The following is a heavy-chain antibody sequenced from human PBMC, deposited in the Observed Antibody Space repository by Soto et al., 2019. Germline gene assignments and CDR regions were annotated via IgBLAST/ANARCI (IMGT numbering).Heavy chain of an antibody. J-gene: IGHJ5*02. CDR2: MNPNSGNT. CDR3: AREKSSGGWFDP. V-gene: IGHV1-8*01. CDR1: GYTFSSYD. Sequence: SVKVSCKASGYTFSSYDINWVRQATGQGLEWMGWMNPNSGNTGYAQKFQGRVTMTRNTSTSTAYMELRSLRSDDTAVYYCAREKSSGGWFDPWGQGTLVTVSS. D-gene: IGHD2-15*01.